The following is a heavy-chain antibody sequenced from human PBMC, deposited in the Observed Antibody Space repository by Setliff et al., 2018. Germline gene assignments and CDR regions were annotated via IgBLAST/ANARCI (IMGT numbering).Heavy chain of an antibody. J-gene: IGHJ4*02. CDR1: GYSISSGYY. D-gene: IGHD3-10*01. CDR2: IYHSGST. CDR3: ARLWRRIQQIDY. V-gene: IGHV4-38-2*01. Sequence: PSETLSLTCAVSGYSISSGYYWGWIRQPPGKGLEWIGSIYHSGSTYYNPSLKSRVTISVDTSKNQFSLKLSSVTAADTAVYYCARLWRRIQQIDYWGQGTRVTVS.